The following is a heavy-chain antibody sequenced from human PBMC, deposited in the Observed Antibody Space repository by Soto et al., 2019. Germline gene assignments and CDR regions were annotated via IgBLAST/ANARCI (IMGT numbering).Heavy chain of an antibody. CDR1: GGTFSSYP. V-gene: IGHV1-69*02. J-gene: IGHJ3*02. Sequence: SVKVSCKASGGTFSSYPISWVRQAPGQGLEWMGRIIPILGIANYAQKFQGRVTITADKSTSTAYMELSSLRSEDTAVYYCATSMRGGAFDIWGQGTMVTVSS. CDR3: ATSMRGGAFDI. D-gene: IGHD2-8*01. CDR2: IIPILGIA.